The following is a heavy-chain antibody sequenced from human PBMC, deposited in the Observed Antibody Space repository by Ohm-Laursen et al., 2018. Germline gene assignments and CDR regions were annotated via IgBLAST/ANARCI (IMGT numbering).Heavy chain of an antibody. D-gene: IGHD1-26*01. Sequence: GSLRLSCSASGFTLGRHWMSWVRQAPGKGLEWVANIRQDGSEIYYVDSVKGRFTISRDNAKSSLYLQMNSLRAEDTAVYYCARSHSGTNGGKFDRWGQGTLVTVSS. CDR3: ARSHSGTNGGKFDR. CDR1: GFTLGRHW. V-gene: IGHV3-7*01. CDR2: IRQDGSEI. J-gene: IGHJ4*02.